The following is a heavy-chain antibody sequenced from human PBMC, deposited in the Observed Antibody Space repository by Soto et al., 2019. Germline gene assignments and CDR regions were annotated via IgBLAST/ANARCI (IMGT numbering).Heavy chain of an antibody. D-gene: IGHD2-15*01. CDR3: ARAVEVAAVFAY. CDR2: INAGNGNT. J-gene: IGHJ4*02. V-gene: IGHV1-3*01. Sequence: ASVKVSCKASGYTFTGYAMHWVRQAPGQRLEWMGWINAGNGNTKYSQKFQGRVTITRDTSASTAYMELSSLRSEDTAVYYCARAVEVAAVFAYGGRGPLFPVSA. CDR1: GYTFTGYA.